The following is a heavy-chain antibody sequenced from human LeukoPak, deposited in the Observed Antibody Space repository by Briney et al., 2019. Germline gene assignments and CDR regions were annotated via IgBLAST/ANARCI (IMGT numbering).Heavy chain of an antibody. Sequence: PGGSLRLSCAASGFTFSSYSMNWVRQAPGKGLEWVSSISSSSSYMYYADSVKGRFTISRDNAKNSLYLQMNSLRAEDTAVYYCARDRISYFDYWGQGTLVTVSS. D-gene: IGHD3-3*02. CDR2: ISSSSSYM. CDR1: GFTFSSYS. J-gene: IGHJ4*02. V-gene: IGHV3-21*01. CDR3: ARDRISYFDY.